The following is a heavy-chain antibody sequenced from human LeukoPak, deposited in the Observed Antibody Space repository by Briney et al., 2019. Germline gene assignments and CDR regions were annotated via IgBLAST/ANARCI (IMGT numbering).Heavy chain of an antibody. CDR3: ARGGSSSWYVYDY. CDR1: GYTFTGYY. Sequence: ASVKVSCKASGYTFTGYYMHWVRQAPGQGLEWMGWINPNSGGTNYAQKFQGSVTMTRDTSISTAYMELSRLRSDDTAVYYCARGGSSSWYVYDYWGQGTLVTVSS. J-gene: IGHJ4*02. V-gene: IGHV1-2*02. D-gene: IGHD6-13*01. CDR2: INPNSGGT.